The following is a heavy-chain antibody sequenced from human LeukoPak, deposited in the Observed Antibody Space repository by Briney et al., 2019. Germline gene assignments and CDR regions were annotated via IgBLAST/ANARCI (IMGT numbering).Heavy chain of an antibody. Sequence: GGSLRLSCAASGFTFSSYAMSWVRQAPGKGLEWVSAISGGGGSIYYADSVKGRFTISRDNSKNTLYLQMNSLRAEDTAVYYCARGGSYLSAFDIWGQGTMVTVSS. J-gene: IGHJ3*02. CDR1: GFTFSSYA. V-gene: IGHV3-23*01. CDR2: ISGGGGSI. CDR3: ARGGSYLSAFDI. D-gene: IGHD1-26*01.